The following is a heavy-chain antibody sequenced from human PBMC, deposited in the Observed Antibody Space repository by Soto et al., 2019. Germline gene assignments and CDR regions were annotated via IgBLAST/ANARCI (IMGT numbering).Heavy chain of an antibody. CDR2: FSYSVTT. Sequence: QVQLQESGPGLVKPSENLSLTCSVSGDSVSIRNYQWSLIRQPQGQGLEWIGYFSYSVTTNYIPSLKSRVTLAVDTSKNQFSLRLSSVTAADTAVYYCARENWGSLDYWGQGALVTVSS. V-gene: IGHV4-61*01. CDR1: GDSVSIRNYQ. CDR3: ARENWGSLDY. D-gene: IGHD7-27*01. J-gene: IGHJ4*02.